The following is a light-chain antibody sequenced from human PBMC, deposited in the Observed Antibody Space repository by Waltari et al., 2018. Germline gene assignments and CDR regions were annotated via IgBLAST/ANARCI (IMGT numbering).Light chain of an antibody. CDR3: MQSIQFPRT. CDR1: QSLLHSDRKPY. Sequence: DILMTQTPLSLSVTPGQPASISCRSSQSLLHSDRKPYLSWFLQKAGQPPRLLIYDRFNRLPGVPDRFSGSGSGTDFTLRISRVEPEDVGVYYCMQSIQFPRTFGQGTKVDIK. V-gene: IGKV2D-29*01. J-gene: IGKJ1*01. CDR2: DRF.